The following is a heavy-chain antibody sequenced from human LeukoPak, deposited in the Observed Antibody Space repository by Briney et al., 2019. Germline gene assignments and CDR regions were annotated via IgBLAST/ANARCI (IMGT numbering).Heavy chain of an antibody. CDR1: GFTFSGYS. Sequence: GGSLRLSCAASGFTFSGYSINWVRQAPGKGLEWVSSISSSSTYIYYGDSVKGRFTISRDNAKNSLYLQMHSLRAEDTAVYYCARDSDYGGSFDIWGQGTMVTVSS. D-gene: IGHD4-23*01. V-gene: IGHV3-21*04. CDR3: ARDSDYGGSFDI. CDR2: ISSSSTYI. J-gene: IGHJ3*02.